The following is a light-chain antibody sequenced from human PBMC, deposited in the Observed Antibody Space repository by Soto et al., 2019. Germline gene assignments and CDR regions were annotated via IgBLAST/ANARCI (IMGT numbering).Light chain of an antibody. V-gene: IGKV2-28*01. CDR2: LGS. CDR1: QSLLHSNGNNY. CDR3: MQALQPPLT. J-gene: IGKJ5*01. Sequence: EIVMTQSPLALSVTPGESASISCRSSQSLLHSNGNNYFDWYLQKPGQSPQLLIYLGSNRASGVPDRFSGSGSGTDLTLKISGVEAEDVGVYYCMQALQPPLTFGQGTRLEIK.